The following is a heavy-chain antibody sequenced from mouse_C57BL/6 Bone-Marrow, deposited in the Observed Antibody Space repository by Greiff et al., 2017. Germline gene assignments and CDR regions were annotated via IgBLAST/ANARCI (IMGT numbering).Heavy chain of an antibody. CDR2: IDPENGDT. J-gene: IGHJ4*01. Sequence: VQLQQSGAELVRPGASVKLSCTASGFNIKDDYMHWVKQRPEQGLEWIGWIDPENGDTKYASKFQGKATITADTSSNTAYLQLSSLTSEDTAVYYCTTEGSSYYYAMDYWGQGTSVTVSS. CDR3: TTEGSSYYYAMDY. CDR1: GFNIKDDY. D-gene: IGHD1-1*01. V-gene: IGHV14-4*01.